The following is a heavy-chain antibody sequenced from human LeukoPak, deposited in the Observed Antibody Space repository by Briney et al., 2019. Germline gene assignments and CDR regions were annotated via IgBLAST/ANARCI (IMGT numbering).Heavy chain of an antibody. Sequence: SETLSLTCSVSGGSISRYYWSWIRQPPGKGLEWIGYIYYSGSTNYNPSLKSRVTISVDTSKNRFSLKLSSVTAADTAVYYCARYGDSSSWYPASYYYYYMDVWGKGTTVTVSS. V-gene: IGHV4-59*01. CDR3: ARYGDSSSWYPASYYYYYMDV. CDR1: GGSISRYY. J-gene: IGHJ6*03. D-gene: IGHD6-13*01. CDR2: IYYSGST.